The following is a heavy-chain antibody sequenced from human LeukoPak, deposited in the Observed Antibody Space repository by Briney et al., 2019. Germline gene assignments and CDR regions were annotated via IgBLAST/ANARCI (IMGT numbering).Heavy chain of an antibody. CDR1: GFTFSSYA. V-gene: IGHV3-74*01. CDR3: ARGGGYSYGSFDY. CDR2: INRDGSST. D-gene: IGHD5-18*01. J-gene: IGHJ4*02. Sequence: GGSLRLSCAASGFTFSSYAMHWVRQAPGKGLVWVSRINRDGSSTSYADSVKGRFTISRDNAKNTLYLQMNSLRAEDTAVYHCARGGGYSYGSFDYWGQGTLVTVSS.